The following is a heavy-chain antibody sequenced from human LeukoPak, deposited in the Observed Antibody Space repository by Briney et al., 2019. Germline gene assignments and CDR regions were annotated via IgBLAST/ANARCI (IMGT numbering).Heavy chain of an antibody. CDR2: ISYDGSNK. V-gene: IGHV3-30*18. CDR1: GFTFSSYG. D-gene: IGHD3-9*01. Sequence: GGSLRLSCAASGFTFSSYGMHWVRQAPGKGLEWVAVISYDGSNKYYADSVKGRFTISRDNSKNTLYLQMNSLRAEDTAVYYCAKERSFDRWGLGWGQGTLVTVSS. J-gene: IGHJ4*02. CDR3: AKERSFDRWGLG.